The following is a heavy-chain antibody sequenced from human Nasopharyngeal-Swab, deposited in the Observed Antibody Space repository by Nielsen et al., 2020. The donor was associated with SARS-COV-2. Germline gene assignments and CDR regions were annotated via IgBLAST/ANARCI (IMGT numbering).Heavy chain of an antibody. J-gene: IGHJ6*02. V-gene: IGHV3-7*01. D-gene: IGHD2-15*01. CDR2: IKEDGSEK. Sequence: WLRHPPGKGLEWVANIKEDGSEKNYVDSVKGRFTISRDNAKNSLYLQMNSLRADDTAVYYCARDTYCSGGSCYGYGMAVWGQGTTVTVSS. CDR3: ARDTYCSGGSCYGYGMAV.